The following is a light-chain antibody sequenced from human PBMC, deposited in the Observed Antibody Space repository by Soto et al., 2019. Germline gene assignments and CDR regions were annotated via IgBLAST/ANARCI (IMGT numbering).Light chain of an antibody. CDR2: DVS. J-gene: IGLJ1*01. Sequence: QSALTQPASVSGSPGQSITISCTGTSSDVGGYNYVSWYQQHPGKATKLMIYDVSNRPSGVSNRFSGSKSGNTASLTISGLQAEDEADYYCSSYTSISTVFGTGTKVTVL. CDR3: SSYTSISTV. V-gene: IGLV2-14*01. CDR1: SSDVGGYNY.